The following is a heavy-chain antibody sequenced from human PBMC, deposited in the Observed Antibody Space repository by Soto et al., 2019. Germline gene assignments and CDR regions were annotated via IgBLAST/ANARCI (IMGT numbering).Heavy chain of an antibody. CDR1: GGTFSSYA. CDR2: IIPIFGTA. J-gene: IGHJ6*02. CDR3: AREHCGGDCYYYYGMGV. V-gene: IGHV1-69*12. Sequence: QVQLVQSGAEVKKPGSSVKVSCKASGGTFSSYAISWVRQAPGQGLEWMGGIIPIFGTANYAQKFQGRVTITADESTSTAYMELSSLRSEDTAVYYCAREHCGGDCYYYYGMGVWGQGTTVTVSS. D-gene: IGHD2-21*02.